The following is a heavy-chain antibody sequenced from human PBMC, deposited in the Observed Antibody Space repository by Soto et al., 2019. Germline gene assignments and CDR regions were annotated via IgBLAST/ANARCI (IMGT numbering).Heavy chain of an antibody. Sequence: EVQLVESGGGLVQPGGSLRLSCAASGFTFSSYWMHWVRQAPGKGLGWVSRINSDGSSTSYADSVKGRFTISRDNAKNTVDLQMNSLRAEDTAVYYCARTSLVVPAATREDYCGQGTLVTVSS. D-gene: IGHD2-15*01. J-gene: IGHJ4*02. CDR1: GFTFSSYW. CDR2: INSDGSST. V-gene: IGHV3-74*01. CDR3: ARTSLVVPAATREDY.